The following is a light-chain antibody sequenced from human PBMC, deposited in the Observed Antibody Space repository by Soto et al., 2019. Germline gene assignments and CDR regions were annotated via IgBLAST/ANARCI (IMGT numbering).Light chain of an antibody. CDR1: QVISSY. V-gene: IGKV1-9*01. CDR2: AAS. J-gene: IGKJ3*01. Sequence: DIQLTQSPSFLTASVGDRVTITCRASQVISSYLAWYQQKPGKAPKLLIYAASTLQSGVPSRSSGSGSGTESTLTISSLQPEDFATYYYQQLNSYPLFTFGPGTKVDIK. CDR3: QQLNSYPLFT.